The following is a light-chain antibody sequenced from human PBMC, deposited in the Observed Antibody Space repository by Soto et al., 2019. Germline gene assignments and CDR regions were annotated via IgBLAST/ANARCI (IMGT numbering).Light chain of an antibody. CDR3: QLYGSSPPT. Sequence: EIVLTQSPGTLSLSPGERATLSCRASQSVSKNFLAWYQQKPGQAPRLLISGASIRATGIPDRFSGSGSGTDFSLTIDRLEHEDLAVYFCQLYGSSPPTFGGGTKVAIK. V-gene: IGKV3-20*01. CDR2: GAS. CDR1: QSVSKNF. J-gene: IGKJ4*01.